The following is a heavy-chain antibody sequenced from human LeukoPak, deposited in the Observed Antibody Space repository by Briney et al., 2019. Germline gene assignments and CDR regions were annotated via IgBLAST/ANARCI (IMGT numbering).Heavy chain of an antibody. CDR1: GGSLSSGGYY. Sequence: PPETLSLTCTVSGGSLSSGGYYWSWIRQHPGKGLEWIGYIYYSGSTYYNPSLKSRVTISVDTSKNQFSLKLSSVTAADTAVYYCATYSGSLYYFDYWGQGTLVTVSS. D-gene: IGHD1-26*01. CDR2: IYYSGST. CDR3: ATYSGSLYYFDY. V-gene: IGHV4-31*03. J-gene: IGHJ4*02.